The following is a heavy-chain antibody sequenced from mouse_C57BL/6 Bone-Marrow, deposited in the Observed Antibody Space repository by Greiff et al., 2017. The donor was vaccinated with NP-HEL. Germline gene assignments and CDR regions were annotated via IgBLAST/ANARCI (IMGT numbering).Heavy chain of an antibody. J-gene: IGHJ4*01. CDR3: ARNLVVGDYYAMDY. CDR1: GFSLTSYA. Sequence: QVQLQQSGPGLVAPSQSLSITCTVSGFSLTSYAISWVRQPPGKGLEWLGVIWTGGGTNYNSALKSRLSISKDNSKSQVFLKMNSLQTDDTARYYCARNLVVGDYYAMDYWGQGTSVTVSS. D-gene: IGHD1-1*01. CDR2: IWTGGGT. V-gene: IGHV2-9-1*01.